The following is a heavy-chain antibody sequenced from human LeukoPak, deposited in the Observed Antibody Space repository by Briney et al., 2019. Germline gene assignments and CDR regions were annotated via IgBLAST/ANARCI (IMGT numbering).Heavy chain of an antibody. V-gene: IGHV4-4*07. CDR3: ARDGYHYDSSGYYSLDY. CDR1: GGSIISYY. CDR2: IYSSGTT. J-gene: IGHJ4*02. D-gene: IGHD3-22*01. Sequence: SETLSLTCTVSGGSIISYYWSWIRQLAGKGLEWIGRIYSSGTTNYNPSLKSRVTMSVDTSKDQLSLKLDSVTAADTAVYYCARDGYHYDSSGYYSLDYWGQGTLVTVSS.